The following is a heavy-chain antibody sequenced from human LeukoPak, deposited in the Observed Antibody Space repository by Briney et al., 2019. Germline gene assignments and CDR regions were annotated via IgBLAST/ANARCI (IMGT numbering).Heavy chain of an antibody. V-gene: IGHV4-4*07. CDR2: ISTSGTT. CDR1: GGSIGNYY. Sequence: SETLSLTCTVSGGSIGNYYWNWIRQPAGKGLEWIGRISTSGTTNYHPSLKSRVTLSLDTSKNQFSLNLRSVTAADTAIYFCARRHPYYYGSGTYSRGDWGQGTLVTVSS. D-gene: IGHD3-10*01. CDR3: ARRHPYYYGSGTYSRGD. J-gene: IGHJ4*02.